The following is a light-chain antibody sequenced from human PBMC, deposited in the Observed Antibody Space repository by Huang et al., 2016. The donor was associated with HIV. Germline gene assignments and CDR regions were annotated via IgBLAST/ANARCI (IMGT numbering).Light chain of an antibody. CDR3: QQSYSALGLT. V-gene: IGKV1-39*01. Sequence: DIQMTQSPSSLSASVGDRVTIACRASQSIGTYLNWYQQKPRKVPRLLIHVASSLQSGIPARFSGSGSGTDFTLTISSLQPEDFATYYCQQSYSALGLTFGGGTKVEIK. J-gene: IGKJ4*01. CDR1: QSIGTY. CDR2: VAS.